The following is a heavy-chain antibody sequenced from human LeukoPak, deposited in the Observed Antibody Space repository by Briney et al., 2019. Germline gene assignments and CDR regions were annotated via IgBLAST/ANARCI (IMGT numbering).Heavy chain of an antibody. CDR3: AKDTRGYSSSWYKDYFDY. CDR2: ISGSGGST. Sequence: GGSLRLSCAASGFTFSSYAMSWVRQAPGKGLEWVSAISGSGGSTHYADSVKGRFTISRDNSKNTLYLQMNSLRAEDTAVYYCAKDTRGYSSSWYKDYFDYWGQGTLVTVSS. J-gene: IGHJ4*02. D-gene: IGHD6-13*01. V-gene: IGHV3-23*01. CDR1: GFTFSSYA.